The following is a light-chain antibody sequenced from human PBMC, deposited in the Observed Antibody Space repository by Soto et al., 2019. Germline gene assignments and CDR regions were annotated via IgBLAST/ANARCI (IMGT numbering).Light chain of an antibody. Sequence: QSVLTQPPSVSGAPGQRVTISCTGSSSNIGAGYDVHWYQQLPGTAPKLPIYGNSNRPSGVPDRFSGSKSGTSASLAITGLQAEFGAVYSSQSSDTSLRGSDVSGPGTKAPV. CDR1: SSNIGAGYD. CDR3: QSSDTSLRGSDV. CDR2: GNS. V-gene: IGLV1-40*01. J-gene: IGLJ1*01.